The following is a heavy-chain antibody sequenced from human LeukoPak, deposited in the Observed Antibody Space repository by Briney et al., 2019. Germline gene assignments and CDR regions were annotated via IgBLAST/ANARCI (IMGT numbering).Heavy chain of an antibody. J-gene: IGHJ4*02. V-gene: IGHV3-48*01. Sequence: GGSLRLSCAASGFTFSSYSMNWVRQAPGKGLEWVSYISSNSNTIYYADSVKGRFTISRDNAKDSLYLQMNSLRAEDTAVYYCARRIAPWAFDYWGQGTLVTVSS. CDR2: ISSNSNTI. D-gene: IGHD2-15*01. CDR3: ARRIAPWAFDY. CDR1: GFTFSSYS.